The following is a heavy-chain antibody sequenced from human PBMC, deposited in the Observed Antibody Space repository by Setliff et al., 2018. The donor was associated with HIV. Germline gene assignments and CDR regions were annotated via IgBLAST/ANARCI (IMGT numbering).Heavy chain of an antibody. CDR3: ARTHSGYFPYYFDY. CDR1: GGSISSHS. V-gene: IGHV4-59*11. D-gene: IGHD3-22*01. CDR2: IYYSGST. J-gene: IGHJ4*02. Sequence: SETLSLTCTVSGGSISSHSWNWIRQPPGKGLEWIGSIYYSGSTDYNPSLKSRVTISVDKSRNQFSLKLSSVTAADTAVYYCARTHSGYFPYYFDYWGQGTLVTVSS.